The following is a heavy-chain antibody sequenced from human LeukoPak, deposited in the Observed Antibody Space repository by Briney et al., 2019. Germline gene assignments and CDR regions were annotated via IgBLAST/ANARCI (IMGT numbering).Heavy chain of an antibody. CDR1: GFNFNDYA. Sequence: GGSLRLSCAVSGFNFNDYAMHWVRQGPGKGLEWVLYISSSSSYIYYADSVKGRFTISRDNAKNSLYLQMNRRRAEDTAVDYCARERGEYCSGGSCYRAGEFDYWGQGTLVTVSS. V-gene: IGHV3-21*01. CDR3: ARERGEYCSGGSCYRAGEFDY. J-gene: IGHJ4*02. CDR2: ISSSSSYI. D-gene: IGHD2-15*01.